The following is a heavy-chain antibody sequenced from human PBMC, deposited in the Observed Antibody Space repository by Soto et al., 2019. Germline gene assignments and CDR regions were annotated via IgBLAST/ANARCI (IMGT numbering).Heavy chain of an antibody. CDR2: ISGYNGNT. V-gene: IGHV1-18*01. Sequence: QVQLVQSGAEVKKPGASVTVSCKASGYTFTNYGFSWVRQAPGQGLEWMGWISGYNGNTKYAEKFQNRVTMTTDTSTNTAHMERRSLRSDDTAVYDGAREGQAPYYYYGMDVWGQGTAVTVSS. CDR1: GYTFTNYG. J-gene: IGHJ6*02. CDR3: AREGQAPYYYYGMDV.